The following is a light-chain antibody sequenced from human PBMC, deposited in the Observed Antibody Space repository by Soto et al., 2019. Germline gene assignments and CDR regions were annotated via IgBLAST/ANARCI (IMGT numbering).Light chain of an antibody. CDR2: DVS. J-gene: IGLJ2*01. Sequence: QSALTQPASVSGSPGQSITISCTGTSSDVGGYNYVSLYQQHPGKAPKLMIYDVSNRPSGVSNRCAGAKSGNTAALTISGRQAEDEADYYCSSYTSSSTPVFGGGTKLTVL. V-gene: IGLV2-14*01. CDR3: SSYTSSSTPV. CDR1: SSDVGGYNY.